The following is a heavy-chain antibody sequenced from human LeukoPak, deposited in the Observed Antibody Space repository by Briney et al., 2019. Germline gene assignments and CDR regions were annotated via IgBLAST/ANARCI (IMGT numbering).Heavy chain of an antibody. CDR1: GGSISSSSFY. V-gene: IGHV4-39*01. CDR2: IYYSGST. CDR3: ARLMEYYDILTGYYAFDI. Sequence: SETLSLTCTVSGGSISSSSFYWGWIRQPPGKGLEWIGSIYYSGSTYYNPSLKSRVTISVDTSKNQFSLKLSSVTAADTAVYYCARLMEYYDILTGYYAFDIWGQGTMVTVSS. J-gene: IGHJ3*02. D-gene: IGHD3-9*01.